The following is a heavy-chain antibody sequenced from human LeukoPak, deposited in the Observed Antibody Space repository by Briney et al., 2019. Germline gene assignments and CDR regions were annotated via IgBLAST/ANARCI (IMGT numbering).Heavy chain of an antibody. J-gene: IGHJ3*02. Sequence: PSETLSLTCTVSGGSISSYYWSWIRQPPGKGLEWIGYIYYSGSTNYNPSLKSRVTISVDTSKNQFSLKLTSVTAADTAVYYRARVSVAGPRPPLINAFDIWGQGTMVTVSS. V-gene: IGHV4-59*01. CDR3: ARVSVAGPRPPLINAFDI. D-gene: IGHD6-19*01. CDR1: GGSISSYY. CDR2: IYYSGST.